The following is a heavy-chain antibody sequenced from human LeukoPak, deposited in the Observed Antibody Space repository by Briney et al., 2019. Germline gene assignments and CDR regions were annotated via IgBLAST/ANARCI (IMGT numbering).Heavy chain of an antibody. Sequence: GGSLRLSCAASGFTFSSYEMNWVRQAPGKGLEWVSYISSSGSTTYYADSVKGRFTISRDNAKNSLYLQMNSLRAEDTAVYYCARQDYDILTGYYRYFDYWGQGTLVTVSS. CDR1: GFTFSSYE. J-gene: IGHJ4*02. CDR2: ISSSGSTT. D-gene: IGHD3-9*01. CDR3: ARQDYDILTGYYRYFDY. V-gene: IGHV3-48*03.